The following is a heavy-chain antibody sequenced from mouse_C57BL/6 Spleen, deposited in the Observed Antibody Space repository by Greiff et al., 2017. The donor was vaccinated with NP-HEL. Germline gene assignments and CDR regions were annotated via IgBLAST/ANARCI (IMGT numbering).Heavy chain of an antibody. CDR1: GYTFTSYW. Sequence: QVQLQQPGAELVMPGASVKLSCKASGYTFTSYWMHWVKQRPGQGLEWIGEIDPSDSYTNYNQKFKGKSTLTVDKSSSTAYMQLSSLTSEDSAVYYCAREDWGWFAYWGQGTLVTVSA. D-gene: IGHD4-1*01. CDR2: IDPSDSYT. CDR3: AREDWGWFAY. J-gene: IGHJ3*01. V-gene: IGHV1-69*01.